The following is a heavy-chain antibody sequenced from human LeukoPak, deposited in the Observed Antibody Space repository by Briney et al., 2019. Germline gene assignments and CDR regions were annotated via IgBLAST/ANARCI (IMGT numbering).Heavy chain of an antibody. Sequence: GGSLRLSCAASGFTFSSYAMHWVRQAPGKGLEWVAVISYDGSNKYYADSVKGRFTISRDNSQNTLYLQMNSLRAEDTAVYYCAKDPAPGGHDYGGNLFDYWGQGTLVTVSS. V-gene: IGHV3-30-3*01. J-gene: IGHJ4*02. CDR1: GFTFSSYA. CDR2: ISYDGSNK. CDR3: AKDPAPGGHDYGGNLFDY. D-gene: IGHD4-23*01.